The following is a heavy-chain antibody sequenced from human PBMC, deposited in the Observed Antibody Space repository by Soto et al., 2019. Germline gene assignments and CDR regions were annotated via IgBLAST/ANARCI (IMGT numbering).Heavy chain of an antibody. V-gene: IGHV3-23*01. Sequence: EVQLLESGGGLVQPGGSLRLSCAASGFTFNNYAMSWVRQAPGKGLEWVSDISASGGSTYYADSVEGRFTISRDNSKNTLLLHTNSLRAEDTAVYYCAKSTQERYYFDYWGQGTLVTVSS. D-gene: IGHD1-1*01. J-gene: IGHJ4*02. CDR3: AKSTQERYYFDY. CDR1: GFTFNNYA. CDR2: ISASGGST.